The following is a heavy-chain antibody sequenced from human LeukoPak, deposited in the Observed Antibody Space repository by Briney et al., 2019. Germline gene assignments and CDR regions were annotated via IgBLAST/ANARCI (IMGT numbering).Heavy chain of an antibody. J-gene: IGHJ4*02. V-gene: IGHV3-23*01. Sequence: PGASLRLSCAASGFTFSSYAMSWVRQAPGKGLEWVSAISGSGGSTYYADSVKGRFTISRDNSKNTLYLQTNSLRAEDTAVYYCAKGPYRGPRYYFDYSGQGTLVTVSS. CDR3: AKGPYRGPRYYFDY. CDR1: GFTFSSYA. CDR2: ISGSGGST. D-gene: IGHD5-18*01.